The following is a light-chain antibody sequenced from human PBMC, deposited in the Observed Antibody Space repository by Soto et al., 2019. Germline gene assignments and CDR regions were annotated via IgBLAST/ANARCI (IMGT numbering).Light chain of an antibody. CDR1: QSINNW. CDR3: QQYDSYPFT. V-gene: IGKV1-5*03. Sequence: IQMTQSPSTLSASEGDRVIITCRASQSINNWLAWYQQKPGKAPKLLISKASNLKSGVPSRFSGTGSGTEFTLTISSLQPDDFASYYCQQYDSYPFTFGGGTKVEI. CDR2: KAS. J-gene: IGKJ4*01.